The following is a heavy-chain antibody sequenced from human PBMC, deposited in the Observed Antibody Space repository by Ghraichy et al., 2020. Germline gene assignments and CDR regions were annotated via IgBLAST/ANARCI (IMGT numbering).Heavy chain of an antibody. CDR2: IYSGGST. CDR3: ARAPQGAVGDYYDY. CDR1: GFTVSSNY. V-gene: IGHV3-53*01. J-gene: IGHJ4*02. Sequence: GGSLRLSCAASGFTVSSNYMSWVRQAPGKGLEWVSVIYSGGSTYYADSVKGRFTISRDNSKNTLYLQMNSLRAEDTAVYYCARAPQGAVGDYYDYWGQGTLVTVSS. D-gene: IGHD3-16*01.